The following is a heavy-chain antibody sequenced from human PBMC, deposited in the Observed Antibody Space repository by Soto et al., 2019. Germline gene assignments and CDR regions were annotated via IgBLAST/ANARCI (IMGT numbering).Heavy chain of an antibody. CDR2: IYHSGST. V-gene: IGHV4-4*02. Sequence: QVQLQESGPGLVKPSGTLALTCAVSGGSISSSNWWSWVRQPPGKGLVWIGEIYHSGSTNYNPSLRCRVAITVDKSTNQFSLKLSSVSAADTAVYDCARDGDCSSTSCYTHYGMDVWGQGTTVTVAS. J-gene: IGHJ6*02. CDR1: GGSISSSNW. CDR3: ARDGDCSSTSCYTHYGMDV. D-gene: IGHD2-2*02.